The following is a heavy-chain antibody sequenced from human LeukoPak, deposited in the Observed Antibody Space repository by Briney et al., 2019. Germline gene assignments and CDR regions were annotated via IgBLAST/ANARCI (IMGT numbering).Heavy chain of an antibody. J-gene: IGHJ6*02. V-gene: IGHV4-34*01. CDR3: ARDRIVVVPAAIGLNYYYYGMDV. Sequence: SETLPLTCAVYGGSFSGYYWSWIRQPPGKGLEWIGEINHSGSTNYNPSLKSRVTISVDTSKNQFSLKLSSVTAADTAVYYCARDRIVVVPAAIGLNYYYYGMDVWGQGTTVTVSS. CDR1: GGSFSGYY. CDR2: INHSGST. D-gene: IGHD2-2*02.